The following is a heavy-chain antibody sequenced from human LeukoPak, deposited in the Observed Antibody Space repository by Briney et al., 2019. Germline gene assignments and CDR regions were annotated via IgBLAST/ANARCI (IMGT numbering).Heavy chain of an antibody. CDR1: GYTFTGYY. D-gene: IGHD6-13*01. CDR3: ARDSSSRH. CDR2: ISAYNGNT. Sequence: GASVKVSCKASGYTFTGYYMHWVRQAPGQGLEWMGWISAYNGNTDYAQKLQGRVTMTRNTSISTAYMELSSLRSEDTAVYYCARDSSSRHWGQGTLVTVSS. V-gene: IGHV1-8*02. J-gene: IGHJ4*02.